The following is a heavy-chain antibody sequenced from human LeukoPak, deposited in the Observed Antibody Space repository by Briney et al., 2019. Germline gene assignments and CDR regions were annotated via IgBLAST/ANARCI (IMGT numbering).Heavy chain of an antibody. CDR3: AKHPQLRYFDWFPTFFD. Sequence: TGGSLRLSCAASGFTFSSYAMSWVRQAPGKGREWVSAISGSGGSTYYADSVQGRFTISRDNSKNTLYLQMNSLRAEDTAVYYCAKHPQLRYFDWFPTFFDWGQGTLVTVSS. CDR1: GFTFSSYA. J-gene: IGHJ4*02. CDR2: ISGSGGST. D-gene: IGHD3-9*01. V-gene: IGHV3-23*01.